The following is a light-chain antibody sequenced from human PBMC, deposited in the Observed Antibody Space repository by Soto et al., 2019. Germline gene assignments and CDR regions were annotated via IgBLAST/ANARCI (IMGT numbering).Light chain of an antibody. J-gene: IGKJ5*01. CDR1: PSVSKSY. Sequence: EIVLTQSPGTLSLAPGERATLSCRASPSVSKSYLAWYQQKPGQAPRLLISGASSRATGIPDRFSGSGSGTDFTLTISILEPEDFAVYYCQQYAFSPITFGQGTRLEIK. V-gene: IGKV3-20*01. CDR3: QQYAFSPIT. CDR2: GAS.